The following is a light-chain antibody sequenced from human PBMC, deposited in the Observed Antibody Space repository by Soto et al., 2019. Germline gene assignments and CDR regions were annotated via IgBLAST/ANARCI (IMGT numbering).Light chain of an antibody. V-gene: IGKV1-5*01. CDR3: QQYTNYQRT. Sequence: EIQMTQSTSTLSASVGDRVAITCRASQSISKLLAWYQQKPGKAPKLLIYDASSLESGVPSSFSGSGSGTEFTLTISSLQPDGFATYYCQQYTNYQRTFGQGTKVAIK. CDR2: DAS. CDR1: QSISKL. J-gene: IGKJ1*01.